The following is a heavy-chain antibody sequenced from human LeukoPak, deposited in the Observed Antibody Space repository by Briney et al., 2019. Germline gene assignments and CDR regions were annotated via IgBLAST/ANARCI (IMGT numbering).Heavy chain of an antibody. CDR1: GYTFTGYY. CDR3: AVAYCSGGCCYFDY. Sequence: GASVKVSCKASGYTFTGYYMHWVRQAPGQGLEWMGWINPNSGGTNYAQKFQGRVTMTRDTSISTAYMELSRLRSDDTAVYYCAVAYCSGGCCYFDYWGQGTLVTVSS. D-gene: IGHD2-15*01. CDR2: INPNSGGT. V-gene: IGHV1-2*02. J-gene: IGHJ4*02.